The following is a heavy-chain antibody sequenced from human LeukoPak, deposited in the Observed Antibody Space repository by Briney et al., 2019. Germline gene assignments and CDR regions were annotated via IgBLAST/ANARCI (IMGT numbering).Heavy chain of an antibody. D-gene: IGHD2-2*01. CDR3: ARRNFCSSTSCYTNENWFDP. J-gene: IGHJ5*02. CDR2: IYDSGST. V-gene: IGHV4-39*01. CDR1: GGSISSSSYG. Sequence: SETLSLTCTVSGGSISSSSYGWGWLRQPPGKGREWTGSIYDSGSTYKNPSVKSRFTLSVHRSKNQFSLKLSSVTAADTAVYYCARRNFCSSTSCYTNENWFDPWGQGHLVTVSS.